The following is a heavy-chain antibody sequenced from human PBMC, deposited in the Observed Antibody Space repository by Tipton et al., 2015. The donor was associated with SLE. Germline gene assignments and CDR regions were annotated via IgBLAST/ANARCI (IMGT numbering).Heavy chain of an antibody. CDR2: IRSKANSYAT. CDR1: GFTFSGSA. D-gene: IGHD6-6*01. CDR3: TRHVGAARNYYYGRDV. J-gene: IGHJ6*02. V-gene: IGHV3-73*01. Sequence: SLRLSCAASGFTFSGSAMHWVRQASGKGLEWVGRIRSKANSYATAYAASVKGRFTISRDDSKNTAYLQMNSLKTEDTAVYYCTRHVGAARNYYYGRDVWGQGTTVTVSS.